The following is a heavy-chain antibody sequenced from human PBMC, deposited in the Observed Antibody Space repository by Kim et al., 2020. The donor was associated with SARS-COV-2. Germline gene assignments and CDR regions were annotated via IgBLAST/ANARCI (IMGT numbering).Heavy chain of an antibody. CDR2: ITYDGSNK. D-gene: IGHD3-22*01. Sequence: GGSLRLSCAASGFTFSNYGMHWVRQAPGKGLDWVAVITYDGSNKYYADSVKGRFTISRDNSKNTLYLQMNSLRAEDTAVYYCAKDKGRKYDGSGYYPALHEWCQGALVTCSS. J-gene: IGHJ4*02. CDR1: GFTFSNYG. CDR3: AKDKGRKYDGSGYYPALHE. V-gene: IGHV3-30*18.